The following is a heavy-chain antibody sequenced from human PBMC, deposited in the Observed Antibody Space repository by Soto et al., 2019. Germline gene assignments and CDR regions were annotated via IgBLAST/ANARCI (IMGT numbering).Heavy chain of an antibody. D-gene: IGHD6-19*01. CDR1: GYTLTELS. V-gene: IGHV1-24*01. CDR3: ATVYSSGWWTYYFDY. Sequence: GASVKVSCKVSGYTLTELSMHWVRQAPGKGLEWMGGFDPEDGETIYAQKFQGRVTMTEDTSTDTAYMELSSLRSEDTAVYYCATVYSSGWWTYYFDYWAQGTLVTVSS. CDR2: FDPEDGET. J-gene: IGHJ4*02.